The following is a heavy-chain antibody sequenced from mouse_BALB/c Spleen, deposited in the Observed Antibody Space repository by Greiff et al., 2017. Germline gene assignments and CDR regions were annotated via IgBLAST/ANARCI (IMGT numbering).Heavy chain of an antibody. V-gene: IGHV5-9-3*01. J-gene: IGHJ3*01. CDR1: GFTFSSYA. CDR2: ISSGGSYT. CDR3: ARRDSSGPFAY. Sequence: EVQLVESGGGLVKPGGSLKLSCAASGFTFSSYAMSWVRQTPEKRLEWVATISSGGSYTYYPDSVKGRFTISRDNAKNTLYLQMSSLRSEDTAMYYCARRDSSGPFAYWGQGTLVTVSA. D-gene: IGHD3-2*01.